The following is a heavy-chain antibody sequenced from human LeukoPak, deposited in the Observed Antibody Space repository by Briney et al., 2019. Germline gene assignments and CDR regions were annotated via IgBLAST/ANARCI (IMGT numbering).Heavy chain of an antibody. V-gene: IGHV7-4-1*02. J-gene: IGHJ3*02. D-gene: IGHD2-2*01. CDR1: GYTFTIYA. CDR3: ASIVVVPAANEDAFDI. Sequence: ASVKVSFTASGYTFTIYAMNWVRQAPGQGLEWMGWINTNTGNPTYAQGFTGRFVFSLDTSVSTAYLQISSLKAEDTAVYYCASIVVVPAANEDAFDIWGQGTMVTVSS. CDR2: INTNTGNP.